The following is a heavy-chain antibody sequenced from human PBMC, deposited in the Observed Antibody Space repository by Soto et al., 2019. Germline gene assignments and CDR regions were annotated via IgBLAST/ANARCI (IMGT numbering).Heavy chain of an antibody. Sequence: GGSLRLSCAASGFTFSNYAMHWVRQAPGKGLEWVALTSYDGNNEYYTDSVKGRFTISRDNSKNTLFLQMNSPRPEDTAVYYCAKDKGVFNWATSYFDYWGQGALVTVS. D-gene: IGHD1-1*01. J-gene: IGHJ4*02. CDR1: GFTFSNYA. V-gene: IGHV3-30*18. CDR2: TSYDGNNE. CDR3: AKDKGVFNWATSYFDY.